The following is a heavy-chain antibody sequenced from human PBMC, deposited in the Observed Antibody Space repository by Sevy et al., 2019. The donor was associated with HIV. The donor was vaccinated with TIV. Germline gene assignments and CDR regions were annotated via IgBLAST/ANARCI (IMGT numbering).Heavy chain of an antibody. CDR1: GGIFSNYV. D-gene: IGHD2-2*01. CDR2: FIPIFGKT. CDR3: ARGNQGVPAAIHDWFDP. J-gene: IGHJ5*02. Sequence: FSVKVSCKTSGGIFSNYVMHWVRQAPGQGLEWMGGFIPIFGKTKYAQKFQGRVTLTADESTGTAYMELSSLTSEDTAVYFCARGNQGVPAAIHDWFDPWGQGTLVTVSS. V-gene: IGHV1-69*13.